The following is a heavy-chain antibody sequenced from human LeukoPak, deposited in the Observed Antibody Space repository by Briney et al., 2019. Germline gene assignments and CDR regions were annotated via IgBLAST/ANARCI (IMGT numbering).Heavy chain of an antibody. CDR3: ARGPYCSGGSCYSGWFDP. CDR1: GYTFTGYY. V-gene: IGHV1-2*04. D-gene: IGHD2-15*01. J-gene: IGHJ5*02. CDR2: INPNSGGT. Sequence: GASVKVSCKASGYTFTGYYMHWVRQAPGQGLEWMGWINPNSGGTNYAQKFQGWVTMTRDTSISTAYMELSRLRSDDTAVYYCARGPYCSGGSCYSGWFDPWGQGTLVTVSS.